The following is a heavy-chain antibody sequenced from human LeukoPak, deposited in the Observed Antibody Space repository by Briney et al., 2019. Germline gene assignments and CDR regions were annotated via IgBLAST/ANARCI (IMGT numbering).Heavy chain of an antibody. CDR1: GFTFSYYW. J-gene: IGHJ6*03. V-gene: IGHV3-7*01. D-gene: IGHD3-10*01. Sequence: GGPLRLSCAASGFTFSYYWMYWVRQAPGKGLEWVASIKLDGSEQYYLGSVKGRFTISRDNARNSLYLQMNSLRAEDTAMYYCARDSPRGWSMDVWGKGTTVTVSS. CDR3: ARDSPRGWSMDV. CDR2: IKLDGSEQ.